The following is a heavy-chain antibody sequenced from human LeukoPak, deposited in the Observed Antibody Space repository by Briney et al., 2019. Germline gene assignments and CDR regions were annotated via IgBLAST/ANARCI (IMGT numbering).Heavy chain of an antibody. CDR2: ISGSGGST. D-gene: IGHD2-15*01. CDR1: GFTFSSYA. J-gene: IGHJ6*02. Sequence: GGSLRLSCAASGFTFSSYAMSWVRQAPGKGLEWVSAISGSGGSTYYADSVKGRFTISRDNSKNTLYLQMNSLRAEDTAVYYCAKDATPSYYYYYYGMDVWGQGTTVTVPS. CDR3: AKDATPSYYYYYYGMDV. V-gene: IGHV3-23*01.